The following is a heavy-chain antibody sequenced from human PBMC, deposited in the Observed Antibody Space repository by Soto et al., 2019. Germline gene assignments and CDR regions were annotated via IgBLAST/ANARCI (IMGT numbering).Heavy chain of an antibody. D-gene: IGHD3-10*01. CDR1: GFTFSSYG. J-gene: IGHJ4*02. V-gene: IGHV3-33*01. CDR3: ARDLGYYYGSGPGY. Sequence: QVQLVESGGGVVQPGRSLRLSCAASGFTFSSYGMHWVRQAPGKGLEWVAVIWYDGSNKYYADSVKGRFTISRDNSKNTLYLQMNGLRAEDTAVYYCARDLGYYYGSGPGYWGQGTLVTVSS. CDR2: IWYDGSNK.